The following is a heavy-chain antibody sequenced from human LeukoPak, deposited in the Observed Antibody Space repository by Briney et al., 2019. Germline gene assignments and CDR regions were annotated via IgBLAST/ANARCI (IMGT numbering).Heavy chain of an antibody. CDR1: GYTFTSYY. J-gene: IGHJ3*02. CDR2: INLSAGST. CDR3: ARAYGSGLAFDI. Sequence: ASVKVSCKASGYTFTSYYMHWVRQAPGQGLEWMGIINLSAGSTSYAQKFQSRLTLTRDTSTSTLYMELSSLIPDDTAAYYCARAYGSGLAFDIWGQGTMVTVSS. D-gene: IGHD3-10*01. V-gene: IGHV1-46*01.